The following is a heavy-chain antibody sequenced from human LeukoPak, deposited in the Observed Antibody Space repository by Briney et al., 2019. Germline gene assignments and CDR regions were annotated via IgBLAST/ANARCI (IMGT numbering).Heavy chain of an antibody. Sequence: GRSLRLSCAASGLTFSNYAMNWGRQAPGKWLGWVLVISGSGGNTYYADSVKGRFTIPSDNSKNTLYLQMNSLRAEDTAVYYCAKEAPRCSSVSCSQENWGQGTLVTVSS. CDR1: GLTFSNYA. J-gene: IGHJ4*02. D-gene: IGHD2-2*01. CDR2: ISGSGGNT. CDR3: AKEAPRCSSVSCSQEN. V-gene: IGHV3-23*01.